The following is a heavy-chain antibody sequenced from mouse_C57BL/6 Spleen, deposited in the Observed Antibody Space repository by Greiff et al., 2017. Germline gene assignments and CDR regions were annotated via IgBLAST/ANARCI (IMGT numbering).Heavy chain of an antibody. CDR3: ARYYDYEEYYFDY. Sequence: VQLQQPGAELVKPGASVKLSCKASGYTFTSYWMHWVKQRPGQGLEWIGMIHPNSGSTNSNEKFKSKATLTVDKSSSTDYMQLSSLTSEDSAVYYCARYYDYEEYYFDYWGQGTTRTVSS. CDR1: GYTFTSYW. D-gene: IGHD2-4*01. CDR2: IHPNSGST. J-gene: IGHJ2*01. V-gene: IGHV1-64*01.